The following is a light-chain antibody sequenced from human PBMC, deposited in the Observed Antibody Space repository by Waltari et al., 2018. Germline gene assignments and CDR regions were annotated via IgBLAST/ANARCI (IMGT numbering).Light chain of an antibody. CDR3: QQYNSYSLLS. CDR1: QSINKW. V-gene: IGKV1-5*03. CDR2: KAA. Sequence: DIQMTQSPSTLSASVGDRYSISCRASQSINKWLACYQKKPGKAPKRLISKAASTESGGTARCSGSGSGTEFSLTISSLQPDDDAADYCQQYNSYSLLSFGGGTKVEIK. J-gene: IGKJ4*01.